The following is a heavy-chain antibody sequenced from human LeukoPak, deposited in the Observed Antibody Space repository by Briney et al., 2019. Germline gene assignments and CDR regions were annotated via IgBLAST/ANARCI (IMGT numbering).Heavy chain of an antibody. CDR1: GFTFSSYA. D-gene: IGHD2-15*01. J-gene: IGHJ4*02. Sequence: GGSLRLSCAASGFTFSSYAMHWVHQAPGKGLEWVAVISYDGSNKYYADSVKGRFTISRDNSKNTLYLQMNSLRAEDTAVYYCARRIVCPDYWGQGTLVTVSS. CDR3: ARRIVCPDY. CDR2: ISYDGSNK. V-gene: IGHV3-30-3*01.